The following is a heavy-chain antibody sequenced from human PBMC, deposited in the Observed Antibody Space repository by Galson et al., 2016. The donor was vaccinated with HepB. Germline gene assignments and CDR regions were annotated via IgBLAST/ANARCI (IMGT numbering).Heavy chain of an antibody. CDR1: GGTFTSYT. J-gene: IGHJ6*03. D-gene: IGHD5-24*01. V-gene: IGHV1-69*13. Sequence: SVKVSCKASGGTFTSYTFSWVRQAPGQGLEWMGGIISIFGTANYAQKFQGRVTITADESTSTAYMELSSLRSEDTAVYYCARCREGYNGGDYYYYYYMDMWGEGTTVTVSS. CDR2: IISIFGTA. CDR3: ARCREGYNGGDYYYYYYMDM.